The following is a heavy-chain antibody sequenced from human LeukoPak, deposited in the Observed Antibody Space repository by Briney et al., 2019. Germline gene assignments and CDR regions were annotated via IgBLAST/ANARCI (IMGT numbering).Heavy chain of an antibody. V-gene: IGHV1-2*02. J-gene: IGHJ5*02. CDR3: ARADRLDGAPYLIGP. CDR1: GYTFTDYY. CDR2: INPNSGGT. Sequence: ASVKVSCKTSGYTFTDYYMHWVRQAPGQGLEWMGWINPNSGGTSYAQKFQGRVTMTRDTSITTVYMEMSWLTSEDTAIYYCARADRLDGAPYLIGPWGQGTLVTVSS. D-gene: IGHD2-21*01.